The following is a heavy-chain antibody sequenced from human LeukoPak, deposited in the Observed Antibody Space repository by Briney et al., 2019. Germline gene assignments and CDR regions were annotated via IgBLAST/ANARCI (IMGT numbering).Heavy chain of an antibody. J-gene: IGHJ4*02. CDR1: GGSFSGYY. V-gene: IGHV4-34*01. D-gene: IGHD4-17*01. CDR3: ARGRLEYGDSYQNY. Sequence: SETLSLTCAVYGGSFSGYYWSWIRQPPGKGLEWIGEINHSGGTNYNPSLKSRVTISVDTSKNQFSLKLSSVTAADTAVYYCARGRLEYGDSYQNYWGQGTLVTVSS. CDR2: INHSGGT.